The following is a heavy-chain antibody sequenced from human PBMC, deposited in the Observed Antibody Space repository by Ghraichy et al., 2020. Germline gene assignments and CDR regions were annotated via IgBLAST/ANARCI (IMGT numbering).Heavy chain of an antibody. Sequence: SETLSLTCAVYGGSFSGYYWSWIRQPPGKGLEWIGEINHSGSTNYNPSLKSRVTISVDTSKNQFSLKLSSVTAADTAVYYCARLRGVVITLYYYGMDVWGQGTTVTVSS. CDR2: INHSGST. V-gene: IGHV4-34*01. CDR3: ARLRGVVITLYYYGMDV. J-gene: IGHJ6*02. D-gene: IGHD3-3*01. CDR1: GGSFSGYY.